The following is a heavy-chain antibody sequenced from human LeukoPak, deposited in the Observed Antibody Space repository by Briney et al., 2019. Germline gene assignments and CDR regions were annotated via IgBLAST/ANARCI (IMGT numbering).Heavy chain of an antibody. V-gene: IGHV3-30*01. J-gene: IGHJ4*02. Sequence: GGSLRLSCAASGFTFSSYVMHWVRQAPGKGLEWVAAISYDGSNKYYADSVKGRFTISRDNSKNTLSLQMDSLRAEDTAVYYCTGGSTTTTPPDYWGQGTLVTVSS. D-gene: IGHD2-2*01. CDR1: GFTFSSYV. CDR2: ISYDGSNK. CDR3: TGGSTTTTPPDY.